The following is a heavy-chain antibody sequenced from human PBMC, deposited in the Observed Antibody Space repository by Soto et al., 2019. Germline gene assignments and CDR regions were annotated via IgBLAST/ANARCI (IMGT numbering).Heavy chain of an antibody. Sequence: GGSLRLSCAASGFTFSSYAMHWVRQAPGKGLEWVAVISYDGSNKYYADSVKGRFTISRDNSKNTLYLQMNSLRAEDTAVYYCAKDQEDSSGYYDPSDYWGQGTLVTVSS. J-gene: IGHJ4*02. CDR3: AKDQEDSSGYYDPSDY. CDR1: GFTFSSYA. V-gene: IGHV3-30-3*01. D-gene: IGHD3-22*01. CDR2: ISYDGSNK.